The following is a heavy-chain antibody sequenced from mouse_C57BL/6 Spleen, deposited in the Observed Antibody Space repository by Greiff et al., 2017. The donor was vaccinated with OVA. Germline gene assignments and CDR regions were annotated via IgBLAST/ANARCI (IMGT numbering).Heavy chain of an antibody. J-gene: IGHJ2*01. CDR2: INPSSGYT. Sequence: VKLVESGAELARPGASVKMSCKASGYTFTSYTMHWVKQRPGQGLEWIGYINPSSGYTKYNQKFKDKATLTADKSSSTAYMQLSSLTSEDSAVYYCARPYDGSFDYWGQGTTLTVSS. D-gene: IGHD2-3*01. V-gene: IGHV1-4*01. CDR3: ARPYDGSFDY. CDR1: GYTFTSYT.